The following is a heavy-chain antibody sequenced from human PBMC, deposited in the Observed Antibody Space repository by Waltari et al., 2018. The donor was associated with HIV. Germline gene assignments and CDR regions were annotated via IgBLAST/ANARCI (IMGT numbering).Heavy chain of an antibody. CDR1: GSPFTGYY. CDR3: ARWGDYYDSSGYKEDY. J-gene: IGHJ4*02. V-gene: IGHV1-2*06. D-gene: IGHD3-22*01. Sequence: QVQLVQSGAEVKKPGASVKVSCKASGSPFTGYYMHWVRRALGQGLEWMGRINPNSGGTNYAQKFQGRVTMTRDTSISTAYMELSRLRSDDTAVYYCARWGDYYDSSGYKEDYWGQGTLVTVSS. CDR2: INPNSGGT.